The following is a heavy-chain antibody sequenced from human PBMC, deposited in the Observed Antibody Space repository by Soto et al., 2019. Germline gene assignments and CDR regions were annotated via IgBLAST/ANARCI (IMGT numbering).Heavy chain of an antibody. CDR3: ASSACSSTSCYRRFDP. J-gene: IGHJ5*02. CDR1: GFTFSSYS. Sequence: EVQLVESGGGLVKPGGSLRLSCAASGFTFSSYSMNWVRQAPGKGLEWVSSISSSSSYIYYADSVKGRFTISRDNAKNSLYLQMNSLRAEDTAVYYCASSACSSTSCYRRFDPWGQGTLVTVSS. CDR2: ISSSSSYI. D-gene: IGHD2-2*01. V-gene: IGHV3-21*01.